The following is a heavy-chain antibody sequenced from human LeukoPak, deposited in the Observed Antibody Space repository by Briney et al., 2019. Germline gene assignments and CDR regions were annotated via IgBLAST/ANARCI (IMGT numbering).Heavy chain of an antibody. CDR1: GGTFSSYA. D-gene: IGHD3-16*02. V-gene: IGHV1-69*05. Sequence: SVKVSCKASGGTFSSYAISWVRQAPGQGLEWMGGIIPIFGTANYAQKLQGRVTMTTDTSTSTAYMELRSLRSDDTAVYYCARDRGYDYVWGSYRYDFDYWGQGTLVTVSS. J-gene: IGHJ4*02. CDR2: IIPIFGTA. CDR3: ARDRGYDYVWGSYRYDFDY.